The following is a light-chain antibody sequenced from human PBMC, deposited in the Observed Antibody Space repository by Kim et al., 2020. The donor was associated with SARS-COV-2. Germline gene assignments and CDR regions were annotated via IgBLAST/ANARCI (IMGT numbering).Light chain of an antibody. CDR3: QQYSHWPLT. J-gene: IGKJ4*01. CDR1: QSVSSN. Sequence: EIVMTQSPATLSVSPGERATLSCRASQSVSSNLAWYQQKPGQAPRLLIYGASTRATGIQGRFSGSGSGTEFTLTISSLQSEDFAVYYCQQYSHWPLTFGGGTKLEI. CDR2: GAS. V-gene: IGKV3-15*01.